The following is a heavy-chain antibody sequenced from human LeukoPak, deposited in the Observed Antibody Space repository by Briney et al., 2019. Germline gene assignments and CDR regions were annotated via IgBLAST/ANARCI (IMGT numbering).Heavy chain of an antibody. CDR3: ARGEVGGYCSSTSCLYYFDY. D-gene: IGHD2-2*01. V-gene: IGHV1-46*01. J-gene: IGHJ4*02. CDR2: INPSGGST. Sequence: ASVKVSCKTSGYTFTSYYMHWVRQAPGQGLEWMGIINPSGGSTSYAQKFQGRVTMTADTSTSTAYMELRSLRSDDTAVYYCARGEVGGYCSSTSCLYYFDYWGQGTLVTVSS. CDR1: GYTFTSYY.